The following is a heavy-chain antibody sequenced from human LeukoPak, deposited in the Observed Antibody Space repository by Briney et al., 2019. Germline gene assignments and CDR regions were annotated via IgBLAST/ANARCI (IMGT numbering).Heavy chain of an antibody. CDR1: GGSISSYY. D-gene: IGHD3-22*01. V-gene: IGHV4-59*01. Sequence: SETLSLTCTVSGGSISSYYWSWIRQPPGKGLEWIGYIYYSGSTNYNPSLKSRVTISVDTSKNQFSLKLSSVTAADTAVYYCARGQYYDSSGYYYLGGAFDIWGQGTMVTVSS. J-gene: IGHJ3*02. CDR2: IYYSGST. CDR3: ARGQYYDSSGYYYLGGAFDI.